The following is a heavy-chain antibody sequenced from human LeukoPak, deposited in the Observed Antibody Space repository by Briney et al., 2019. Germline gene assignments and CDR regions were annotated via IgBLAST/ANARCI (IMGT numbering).Heavy chain of an antibody. D-gene: IGHD2/OR15-2a*01. Sequence: SETLSLTCAVYGGSFSGYYWSWIRQPPGKGLEWIGEINHSGSTNYNPSLKSRVTISVDTSKNQFSLKLSSVTAADTAVYYCARGGRIRTKGVAFDIWGQGTMVTVSS. CDR1: GGSFSGYY. CDR3: ARGGRIRTKGVAFDI. V-gene: IGHV4-34*01. J-gene: IGHJ3*02. CDR2: INHSGST.